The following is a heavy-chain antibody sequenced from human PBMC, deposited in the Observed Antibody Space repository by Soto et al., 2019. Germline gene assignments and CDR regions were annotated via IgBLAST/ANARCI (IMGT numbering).Heavy chain of an antibody. D-gene: IGHD4-17*01. CDR1: GFTFSSYW. Sequence: GGSLRLSCAASGFTFSSYWMHWVRQAPGKGLVWVSRINSDGSSTSYADSVKGRFTISRDNAKNTLYLQMNSLRAEDTAVYYCARGGRYGDLFDYWGQGTLVTVS. CDR2: INSDGSST. CDR3: ARGGRYGDLFDY. V-gene: IGHV3-74*01. J-gene: IGHJ4*02.